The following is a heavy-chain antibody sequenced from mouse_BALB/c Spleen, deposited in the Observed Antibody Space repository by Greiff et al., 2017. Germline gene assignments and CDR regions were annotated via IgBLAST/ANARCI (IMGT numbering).Heavy chain of an antibody. J-gene: IGHJ1*01. CDR2: IWRGGST. D-gene: IGHD1-1*01. Sequence: QVQLQQSGPSLVQPSQSLSITCTVSGFSLTSYGVHWVRQSPGKGLEWLGVIWRGGSTDYNAAFMSRLSITKDNSKSQVFFKMNSLQADDTAIYYCAKTYGSPYWYFDVWGAGTTVTVSS. V-gene: IGHV2-5-1*01. CDR1: GFSLTSYG. CDR3: AKTYGSPYWYFDV.